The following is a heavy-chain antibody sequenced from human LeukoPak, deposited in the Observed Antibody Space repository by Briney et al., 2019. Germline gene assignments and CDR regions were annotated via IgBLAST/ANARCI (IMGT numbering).Heavy chain of an antibody. J-gene: IGHJ6*02. CDR1: GGSISSYY. V-gene: IGHV4-59*01. CDR2: IYDSGST. D-gene: IGHD5-12*01. Sequence: SETLSLTCTASGGSISSYYWSWIRQPPGKGLEWIGYIYDSGSTNYNPSLKSRVTISVDTSKNQFSLKLSSVTAADTAVYYCARGGSGYDSFYYYGMDVWGQGTTVTVAS. CDR3: ARGGSGYDSFYYYGMDV.